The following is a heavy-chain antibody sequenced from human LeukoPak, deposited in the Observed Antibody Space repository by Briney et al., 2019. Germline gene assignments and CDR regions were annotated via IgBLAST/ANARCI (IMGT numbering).Heavy chain of an antibody. CDR1: GYTFSNYW. Sequence: GESLKISCQGSGYTFSNYWIGWVRQMPGKGLEWMGIIYPDDSDTIYSPSFQGQVSISVDRSINTAYLQWSSLKASDTAMYYCARHALWFGEYGAFDIWGQGTMVTVSS. CDR3: ARHALWFGEYGAFDI. J-gene: IGHJ3*02. CDR2: IYPDDSDT. V-gene: IGHV5-51*01. D-gene: IGHD3-10*01.